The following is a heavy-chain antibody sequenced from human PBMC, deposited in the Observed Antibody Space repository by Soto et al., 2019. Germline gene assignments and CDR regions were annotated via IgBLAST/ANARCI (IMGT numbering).Heavy chain of an antibody. D-gene: IGHD2-2*02. CDR3: ARGYCSSTSCYIWDNWFDP. V-gene: IGHV4-59*01. CDR1: GGSISSYY. Sequence: SETLSLTCTVSGGSISSYYWSWIRQPPGKGLEWIGYIYYSGRTNYNPSLKSRVTISVDTSKNQFSLKLSSVAAADTAVYYCARGYCSSTSCYIWDNWFDPWGQGTLVTVSS. CDR2: IYYSGRT. J-gene: IGHJ5*02.